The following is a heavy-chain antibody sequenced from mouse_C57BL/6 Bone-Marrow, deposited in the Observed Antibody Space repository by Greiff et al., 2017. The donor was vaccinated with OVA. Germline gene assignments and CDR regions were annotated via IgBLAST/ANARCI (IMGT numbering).Heavy chain of an antibody. CDR2: IDPSDSYT. CDR3: ARQAYYSNFDY. D-gene: IGHD2-5*01. Sequence: VKLQQPGAELVMPGASVKLSCKASGYTFTSYWMHWVKQRPGQGLAWIGEIDPSDSYTNYNQKFKGKSTLTVDKSSSTAYMQLSSLTSEDSAVYYCARQAYYSNFDYWGQGTTLTVSS. CDR1: GYTFTSYW. J-gene: IGHJ2*01. V-gene: IGHV1-69*01.